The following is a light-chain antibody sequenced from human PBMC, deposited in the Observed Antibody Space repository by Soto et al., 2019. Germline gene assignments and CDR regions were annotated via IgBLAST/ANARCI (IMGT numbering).Light chain of an antibody. Sequence: QSVLTQPASLSGSPGQLITISCTGTNSDIGAYSRVCWYQQHPGKVPKLMIFAVSNRPSGVSNRFSGSKSGNTASLTISGLLAEDEADYYCVSYTSSDSWVFGGGTQLTVL. J-gene: IGLJ3*02. V-gene: IGLV2-14*03. CDR1: NSDIGAYSR. CDR2: AVS. CDR3: VSYTSSDSWV.